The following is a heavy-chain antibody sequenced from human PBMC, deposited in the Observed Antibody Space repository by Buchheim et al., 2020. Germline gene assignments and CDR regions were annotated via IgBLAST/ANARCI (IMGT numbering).Heavy chain of an antibody. CDR1: GGSISSSSYY. CDR2: IYYSGST. Sequence: QLQLQESGPGLVKPSETLSLTCTVSGGSISSSSYYWGWIRQPPGKGLEWIGSIYYSGSTYYNPSLKSRVTISVDKSKNQFSLKLSSVTAADTAVYYCARVSYDSSGYFPYYYYGMDVWGQGTT. CDR3: ARVSYDSSGYFPYYYYGMDV. D-gene: IGHD3-22*01. V-gene: IGHV4-39*07. J-gene: IGHJ6*02.